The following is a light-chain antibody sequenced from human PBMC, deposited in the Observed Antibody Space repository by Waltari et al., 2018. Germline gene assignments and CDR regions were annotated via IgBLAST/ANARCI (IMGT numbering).Light chain of an antibody. CDR3: AAWDDSPIGQV. CDR2: KND. V-gene: IGLV1-47*01. CDR1: NSNIGSNP. Sequence: QSVLTQPPSASGTPGQRVTISCSGSNSNIGSNPVSWYQQFPGTAPKLVIYKNDQRPAVVPDRFSASKSGTPAALAISGLRSEDEADYYCAAWDDSPIGQVFGGGTKVTVL. J-gene: IGLJ3*02.